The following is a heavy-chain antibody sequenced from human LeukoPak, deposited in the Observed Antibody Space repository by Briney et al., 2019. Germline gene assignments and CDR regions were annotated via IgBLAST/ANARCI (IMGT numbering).Heavy chain of an antibody. J-gene: IGHJ4*02. D-gene: IGHD1-1*01. Sequence: GGSLRLFCAASGLTFSDYYMSWIRQAPGKGLEWVSYITGDGIYTKYTDSVKGRFTISRDNAKNSLYLQMNGLSAGDTGVYYCARFMRLTGIPDFWGQGTPVIVSS. V-gene: IGHV3-11*06. CDR1: GLTFSDYY. CDR2: ITGDGIYT. CDR3: ARFMRLTGIPDF.